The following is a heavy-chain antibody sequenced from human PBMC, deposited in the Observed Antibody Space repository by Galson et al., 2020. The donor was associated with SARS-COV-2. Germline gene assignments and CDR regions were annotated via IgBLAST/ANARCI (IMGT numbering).Heavy chain of an antibody. D-gene: IGHD2-2*01. J-gene: IGHJ4*02. Sequence: GGSLRLSCSASGFTFSDYAMHWVRQSPGKGLAYVSAMSSNGGTSFYKDSIKGRFTMSRDNSKNTFYLQMTGLRLEDTAIYYCLAYGSTRQGFWGQGTLVTVSS. V-gene: IGHV3-64D*09. CDR3: LAYGSTRQGF. CDR1: GFTFSDYA. CDR2: MSSNGGTS.